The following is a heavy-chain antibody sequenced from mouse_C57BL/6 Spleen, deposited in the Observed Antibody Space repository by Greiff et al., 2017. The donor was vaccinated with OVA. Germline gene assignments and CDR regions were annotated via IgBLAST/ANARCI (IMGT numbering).Heavy chain of an antibody. CDR1: GFPFSNSW. Sequence: EVKVEESGGGLVQPGGSMKLSCVASGFPFSNSWMNWVRQSQEKGLEWVAQIRLKSDNYATHYAESVKGRFTISRDDSKSSVYLQMNNLRAEDTGIYYCSKQPYYDWFAYWGQGTLVTVSA. V-gene: IGHV6-3*01. CDR3: SKQPYYDWFAY. D-gene: IGHD1-1*01. J-gene: IGHJ3*01. CDR2: IRLKSDNYAT.